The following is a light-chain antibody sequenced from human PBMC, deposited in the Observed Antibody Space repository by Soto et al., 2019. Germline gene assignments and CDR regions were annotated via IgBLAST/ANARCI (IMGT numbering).Light chain of an antibody. CDR2: DAS. CDR3: QKYNTAPYT. CDR1: QSVSSY. Sequence: EIVLTQSPGTLSLSPGDSATLSCRASQSVSSYLAWYQQKPGQAPRLLIYDASNRATGIPARFSGSGSGTHFTLTISSLQPEDAATYYCQKYNTAPYTFGQGTRLEIK. J-gene: IGKJ5*01. V-gene: IGKV3-11*01.